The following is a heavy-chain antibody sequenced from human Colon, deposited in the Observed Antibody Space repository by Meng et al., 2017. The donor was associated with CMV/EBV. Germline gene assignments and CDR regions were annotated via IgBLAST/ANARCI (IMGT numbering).Heavy chain of an antibody. CDR2: VSTSGRDT. D-gene: IGHD5-18*01. J-gene: IGHJ1*01. Sequence: GESLKISCAASGFIFPSYTMNWVRQAPGKGLEWVSSVSTSGRDTYYADSVKGRFTLSRDNAKNSLYLQMDSLRAEDTAVYYCVRHLEAGRNGYSEPFWGQGTLVTVSS. CDR1: GFIFPSYT. V-gene: IGHV3-21*01. CDR3: VRHLEAGRNGYSEPF.